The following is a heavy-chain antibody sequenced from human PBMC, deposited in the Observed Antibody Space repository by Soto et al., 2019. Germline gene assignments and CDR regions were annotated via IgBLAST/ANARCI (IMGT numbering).Heavy chain of an antibody. D-gene: IGHD1-26*01. CDR3: AKGVKWELPREC. J-gene: IGHJ4*02. CDR1: GFTFSNYA. Sequence: EVQRLESGGGLVQPGGSLRLSCVATGFTFSNYAMSWVRQAPGKGLEWVSAISNSGGSTYYADSVKGRFTISRDNSKNTLYRQMNSLRAEDTAVYHCAKGVKWELPRECWGQGTLVTVSS. V-gene: IGHV3-23*01. CDR2: ISNSGGST.